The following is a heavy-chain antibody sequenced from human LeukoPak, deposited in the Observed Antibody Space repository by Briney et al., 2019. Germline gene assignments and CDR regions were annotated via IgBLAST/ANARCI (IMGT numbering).Heavy chain of an antibody. J-gene: IGHJ6*03. Sequence: PGRSLRLSCAASGFTFSSYGMHWVRQAPGKGLEWVAVISYDGSNKYYADSVKGRFTISRDNSKNTLYLQMNSLRAEDTAVYYCAKDAAQLVLGYYYYMDVWGKGTTVTVSS. CDR2: ISYDGSNK. D-gene: IGHD6-13*01. CDR1: GFTFSSYG. CDR3: AKDAAQLVLGYYYYMDV. V-gene: IGHV3-30*18.